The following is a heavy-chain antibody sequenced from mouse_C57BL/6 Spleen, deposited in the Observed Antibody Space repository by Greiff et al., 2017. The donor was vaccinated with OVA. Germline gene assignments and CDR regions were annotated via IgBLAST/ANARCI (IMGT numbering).Heavy chain of an antibody. CDR3: ARQVYYDYVGGFAY. V-gene: IGHV1-64*01. D-gene: IGHD2-4*01. Sequence: VQLQQSGAELVKPGASVKLSCKASGYTFTSYWMHWVKQRPGQGLEWIGMIHPNSGSTNYNEKFKSKATLTVDKSSSTAYMQLSSLTSEDSAVYYCARQVYYDYVGGFAYWGQGTLVTVSA. J-gene: IGHJ3*01. CDR1: GYTFTSYW. CDR2: IHPNSGST.